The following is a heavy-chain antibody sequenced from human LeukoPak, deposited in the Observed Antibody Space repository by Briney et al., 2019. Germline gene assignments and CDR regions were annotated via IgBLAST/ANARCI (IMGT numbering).Heavy chain of an antibody. CDR3: ARGRGPDYDYYYMDV. V-gene: IGHV4-4*07. CDR1: GVSINTYY. CDR2: IYTSGNT. J-gene: IGHJ6*03. Sequence: SETLSLTCTVSGVSINTYYWSWIRQPPGKGLEWIGRIYTSGNTKYNPSLKSRVTMSVDTSKNQFSLKLTSVTAADTAVYNCARGRGPDYDYYYMDVWGKGTTVTVSS.